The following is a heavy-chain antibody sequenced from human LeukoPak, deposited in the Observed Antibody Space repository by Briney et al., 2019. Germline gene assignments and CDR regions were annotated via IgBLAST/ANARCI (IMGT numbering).Heavy chain of an antibody. CDR2: INAGNGNT. D-gene: IGHD4-17*01. CDR3: VREGRTTVTPRPDAFDI. Sequence: ASVKVSCKASGYTFTNYAMHWVRQAPGQRLEWMGWINAGNGNTKYSQEFQGRVTITRDTSASAAYMELSSLRSEDTAVYYCVREGRTTVTPRPDAFDIWGQGTMVTVSS. CDR1: GYTFTNYA. J-gene: IGHJ3*02. V-gene: IGHV1-3*03.